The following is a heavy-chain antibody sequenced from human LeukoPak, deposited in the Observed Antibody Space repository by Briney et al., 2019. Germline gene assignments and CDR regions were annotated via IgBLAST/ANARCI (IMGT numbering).Heavy chain of an antibody. D-gene: IGHD1-7*01. CDR2: ISPNNGDT. CDR1: GYTFADYY. CDR3: AKVRELPC. V-gene: IGHV1-2*02. Sequence: ASVKVSCKASGYTFADYYIHWVRQAPGQGLEWMGWISPNNGDTNYAQKFQGRVTMTRDTSISTAYMELSRLTSDDTAMYYCAKVRELPCWGQGTLVTVSS. J-gene: IGHJ4*02.